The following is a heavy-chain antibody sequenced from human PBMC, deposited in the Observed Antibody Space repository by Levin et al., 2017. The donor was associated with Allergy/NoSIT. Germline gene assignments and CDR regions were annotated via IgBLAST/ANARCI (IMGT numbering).Heavy chain of an antibody. CDR3: AKDAYSSGWYVSALGY. J-gene: IGHJ4*02. Sequence: GESLKISCAASGFTFSSYAMSWVRQAPGKGLEWVSAISGSGGSTYYADSVKGRFTISRDNSKNTLYLQMNSLRAEDTAVYYCAKDAYSSGWYVSALGYWGQGTLVTVSS. V-gene: IGHV3-23*01. CDR2: ISGSGGST. D-gene: IGHD6-19*01. CDR1: GFTFSSYA.